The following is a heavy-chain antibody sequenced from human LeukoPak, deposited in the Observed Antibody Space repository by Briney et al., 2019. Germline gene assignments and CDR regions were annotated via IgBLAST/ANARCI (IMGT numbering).Heavy chain of an antibody. J-gene: IGHJ4*02. CDR1: GGSISSYY. CDR3: ASGGGYWAFDY. V-gene: IGHV4-59*08. Sequence: SETLSLTCTVSGGSISSYYWSWIRQPAGKGLEWIGYIYYSGSTNYNPSLKSRVTISVDTSKNQFSLKLNSVTAADTAIYFCASGGGYWAFDYWGQGTLVTVSS. D-gene: IGHD1-26*01. CDR2: IYYSGST.